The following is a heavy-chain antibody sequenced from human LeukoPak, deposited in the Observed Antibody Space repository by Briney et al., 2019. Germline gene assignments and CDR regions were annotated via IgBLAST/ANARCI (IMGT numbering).Heavy chain of an antibody. D-gene: IGHD3-9*01. V-gene: IGHV3-21*01. CDR1: GFTVSSNY. CDR3: ARSLLRYFDWLSPLDY. Sequence: GGSLRLSCAASGFTVSSNYMSWVRQAPGKGLEWVSSISSSSSYIYYADSVKGRFTISRDNAKNSLYLQMNSLRAEDTAVYYCARSLLRYFDWLSPLDYWGQGTLVTVSS. J-gene: IGHJ4*02. CDR2: ISSSSSYI.